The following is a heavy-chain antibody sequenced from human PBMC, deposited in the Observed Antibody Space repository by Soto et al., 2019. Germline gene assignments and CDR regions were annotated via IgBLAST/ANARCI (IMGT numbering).Heavy chain of an antibody. J-gene: IGHJ3*02. CDR2: ISSSSSTI. CDR1: GFTFSSYS. Sequence: PGGSLRLSCAASGFTFSSYSMNWVRQAPGKGLEWVSYISSSSSTIHYADSVKGRFTISRDNAKNSLYLQMNSLRAEDMAVYYCARDAYRTPEAFDIWGQGTMVTVSS. CDR3: ARDAYRTPEAFDI. D-gene: IGHD3-16*02. V-gene: IGHV3-48*01.